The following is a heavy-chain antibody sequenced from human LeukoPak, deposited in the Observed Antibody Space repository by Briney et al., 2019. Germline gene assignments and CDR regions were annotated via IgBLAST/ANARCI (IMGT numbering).Heavy chain of an antibody. CDR2: MYQTGIT. CDR1: GYSISSAYY. Sequence: PSETLSLTCTVSGYSISSAYYWGWIRQPPGKGLEWIGTMYQTGITYYKPSLKSRVTISVDTSKNQFSLKLSSVTAADTAVYYCARWMVGDTFDYWGQGTLVTVSS. D-gene: IGHD1-26*01. V-gene: IGHV4-38-2*02. J-gene: IGHJ4*02. CDR3: ARWMVGDTFDY.